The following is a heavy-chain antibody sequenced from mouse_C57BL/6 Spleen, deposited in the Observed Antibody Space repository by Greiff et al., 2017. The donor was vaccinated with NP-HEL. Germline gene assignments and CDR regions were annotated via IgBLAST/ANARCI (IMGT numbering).Heavy chain of an antibody. CDR1: GFTFSDYG. Sequence: EVQVVESGGGLVKPGGSLKLSCAASGFTFSDYGMHWVRQAPEKGLEWVAYISSGSSTIYYADTVKGRFTISRDNAKNTLFLQMTSLRSEDTAMYYCAKTAQATRAMDYWGQGTSVTVSS. D-gene: IGHD3-2*02. CDR3: AKTAQATRAMDY. V-gene: IGHV5-17*01. J-gene: IGHJ4*01. CDR2: ISSGSSTI.